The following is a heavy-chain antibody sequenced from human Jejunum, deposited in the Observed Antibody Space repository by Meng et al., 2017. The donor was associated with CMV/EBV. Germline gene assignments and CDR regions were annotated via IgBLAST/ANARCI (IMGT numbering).Heavy chain of an antibody. V-gene: IGHV1-69*13. Sequence: QVQLVQSGAEVKKPGASVKVSCKGSGGVFNNYALNWVRQAPGQGLEWMGGIIAVLKTPTYAQKFRGRLTITADESTGTTYMDLTSLTSEDTAVYYCARGFSNGYLPFDYWGQGTLVTVSS. CDR1: GGVFNNYA. J-gene: IGHJ4*02. CDR3: ARGFSNGYLPFDY. D-gene: IGHD3-22*01. CDR2: IIAVLKTP.